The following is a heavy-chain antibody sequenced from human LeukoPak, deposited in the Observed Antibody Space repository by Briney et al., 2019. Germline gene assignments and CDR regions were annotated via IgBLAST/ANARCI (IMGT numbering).Heavy chain of an antibody. J-gene: IGHJ4*02. CDR2: IYHSGST. Sequence: PSQTLSLTCTVSGGSISSGGYYWSWIRQPPGKGLEWIGYIYHSGSTYYNPSLKSRVTISVDRSKNQFSLKLSSVTAADTAVYYCATTRKYNWDYFDYWGQGTLVTVSS. CDR1: GGSISSGGYY. V-gene: IGHV4-30-2*01. D-gene: IGHD1-20*01. CDR3: ATTRKYNWDYFDY.